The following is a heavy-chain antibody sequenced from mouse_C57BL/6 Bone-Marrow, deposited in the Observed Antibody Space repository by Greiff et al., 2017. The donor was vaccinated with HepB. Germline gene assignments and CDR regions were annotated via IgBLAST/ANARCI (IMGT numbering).Heavy chain of an antibody. CDR3: ARGGQLRPFAY. J-gene: IGHJ3*01. V-gene: IGHV1-61*01. CDR1: GYTFTSYW. CDR2: IYPSDSET. D-gene: IGHD3-2*02. Sequence: QVQLQQPGAELVRPGSSVKLSCKASGYTFTSYWMDWVKQRPGQGLEWIGNIYPSDSETHYNQKFKDKATLTVDKSSSTAYMQLSSLTSEDSAVYYCARGGQLRPFAYWGQGTLATVSA.